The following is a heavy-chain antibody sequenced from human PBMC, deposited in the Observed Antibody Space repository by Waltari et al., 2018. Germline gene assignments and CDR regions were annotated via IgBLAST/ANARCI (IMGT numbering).Heavy chain of an antibody. J-gene: IGHJ6*02. CDR3: ARLWDSNVGYLTPPMDV. CDR2: INPYTGVT. V-gene: IGHV1-2*06. Sequence: WVGRINPYTGVTDYAQRFQDRVTVSRDTSISTAYMDMRRLRSDDTAVYFCARLWDSNVGYLTPPMDVWGQGTTVTVS. D-gene: IGHD3-16*01.